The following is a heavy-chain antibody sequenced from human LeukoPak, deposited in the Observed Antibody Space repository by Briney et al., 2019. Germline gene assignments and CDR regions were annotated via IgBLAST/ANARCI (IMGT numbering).Heavy chain of an antibody. Sequence: GGSLRLSCAASGFTFSTYWMHWVRHTPGKGLEWVANIKQDGSEMYYVDSVKGRFTISRDNAKNSLFLQMNSLRVEDTALYYCARDMSFSTSGWYGELDDWGQGTLVTVSS. CDR3: ARDMSFSTSGWYGELDD. CDR2: IKQDGSEM. J-gene: IGHJ4*02. CDR1: GFTFSTYW. D-gene: IGHD6-19*01. V-gene: IGHV3-7*05.